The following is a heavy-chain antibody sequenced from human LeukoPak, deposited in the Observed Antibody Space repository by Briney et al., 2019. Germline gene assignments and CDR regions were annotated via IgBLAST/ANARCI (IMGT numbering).Heavy chain of an antibody. J-gene: IGHJ4*02. CDR1: GFTYNSYA. Sequence: PGGSLRLSCAASGFTYNSYAMEWVRQAPGKGLEYVAAISSTGGSTYYAKSLKGRFTISRDNSKNTLYLQMGSLRAEDMAVYYCARDSHDGTGYYLDYWGQGTLVTVSS. D-gene: IGHD3/OR15-3a*01. V-gene: IGHV3-64*01. CDR3: ARDSHDGTGYYLDY. CDR2: ISSTGGST.